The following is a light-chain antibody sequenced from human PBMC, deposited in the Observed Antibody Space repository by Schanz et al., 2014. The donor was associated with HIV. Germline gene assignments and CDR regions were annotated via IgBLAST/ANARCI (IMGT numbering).Light chain of an antibody. CDR1: QRLSSSY. V-gene: IGKV3-20*01. CDR2: ATS. Sequence: EIVLTQSPGSLSLSPGGRATLSCGASQRLSSSYLAWYQQKRDQPPRLVIYATSIRAAGIPDRFSGTGSGTDFTLTISSLEPEDFAVYYCQQYGVSPPWTFGQGTKVEFK. CDR3: QQYGVSPPWT. J-gene: IGKJ1*01.